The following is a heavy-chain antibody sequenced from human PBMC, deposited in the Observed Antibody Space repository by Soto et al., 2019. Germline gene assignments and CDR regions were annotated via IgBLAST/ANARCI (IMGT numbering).Heavy chain of an antibody. CDR1: GGSISSYY. Sequence: SETLSLTCTVSGGSISSYYWSWIRQSPGKGLEWIGYIYYSGSTNYNPSLKSRVTISVDTSKNQFSLKLSSVTAADTAVYYCARRAYDILAYYYYMDVWGKGTTVTVSS. CDR3: ARRAYDILAYYYYMDV. J-gene: IGHJ6*03. CDR2: IYYSGST. D-gene: IGHD3-9*01. V-gene: IGHV4-59*08.